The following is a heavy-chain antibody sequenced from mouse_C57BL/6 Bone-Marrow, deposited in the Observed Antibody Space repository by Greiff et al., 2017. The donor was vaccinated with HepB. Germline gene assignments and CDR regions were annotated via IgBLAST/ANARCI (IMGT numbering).Heavy chain of an antibody. Sequence: EVKLMESGEGLVKPGGSLKLSCAASGFTFSSYAMSWVRQTPEKRLEWVAYISSGGDYIYYADTVKGRFTISRDNARNTLYLQMSSLKSEDTAMYYCTRYDGPYYAMDYWGQGTSVTVSS. D-gene: IGHD1-2*01. V-gene: IGHV5-9-1*02. J-gene: IGHJ4*01. CDR3: TRYDGPYYAMDY. CDR1: GFTFSSYA. CDR2: ISSGGDYI.